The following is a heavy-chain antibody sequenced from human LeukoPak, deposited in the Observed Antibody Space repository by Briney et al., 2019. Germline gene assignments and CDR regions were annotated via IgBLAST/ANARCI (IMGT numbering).Heavy chain of an antibody. CDR3: ARDVVATIRYYFDY. Sequence: GGSLRLSCAASGFTFSSYAMHWVRQTPDKGLEWVAVISYDGSNAYYADSVKGRFAISRDNSKNTLYLQMNSLRAEDTAVYYCARDVVATIRYYFDYWGQGALLTVSS. V-gene: IGHV3-30*09. CDR1: GFTFSSYA. CDR2: ISYDGSNA. D-gene: IGHD5-12*01. J-gene: IGHJ4*02.